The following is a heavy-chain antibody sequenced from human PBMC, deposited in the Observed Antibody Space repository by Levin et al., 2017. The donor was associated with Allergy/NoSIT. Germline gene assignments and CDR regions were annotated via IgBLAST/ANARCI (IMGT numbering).Heavy chain of an antibody. Sequence: GGSLRLSCAASGFTFSNYAMNWVRQAPGKGLEWVSGISGSGTATYYPDSVKGRFTISRDNSKNALYLQMNSLRSEDTALYYCAKALRTTVTAEGGYWGQGTLVTVSS. CDR3: AKALRTTVTAEGGY. J-gene: IGHJ4*02. V-gene: IGHV3-23*01. CDR1: GFTFSNYA. D-gene: IGHD4-17*01. CDR2: ISGSGTAT.